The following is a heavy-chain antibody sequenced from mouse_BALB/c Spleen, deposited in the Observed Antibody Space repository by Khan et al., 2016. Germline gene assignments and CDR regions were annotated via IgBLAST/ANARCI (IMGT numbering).Heavy chain of an antibody. J-gene: IGHJ2*01. CDR3: SGYYGHFFDY. CDR1: GDSITSGY. V-gene: IGHV3-8*02. Sequence: EVQLQESGPSLVKPSQTLSLTCSVTGDSITSGYWNWIRKFPGNKLEYMGYISYSGSTYYNPSPKSRISITRDTSKRQYYLQLNSVTTEDTSTYYCSGYYGHFFDYWGQGTTLTVSS. CDR2: ISYSGST. D-gene: IGHD1-1*02.